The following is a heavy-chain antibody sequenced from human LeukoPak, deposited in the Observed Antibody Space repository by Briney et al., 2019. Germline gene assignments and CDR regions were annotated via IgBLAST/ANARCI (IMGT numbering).Heavy chain of an antibody. Sequence: GGSLRLSCAASGFSFNFYGMTWVRQAPGKGREGVSGISGSGNSTNYADSPQGRFTIPRDNSKNTLYLQMNSLTGEDTAIYFCARRNAGSSRRVYYFDNWAGEPWSPSP. J-gene: IGHJ4*02. CDR1: GFSFNFYG. D-gene: IGHD1-26*01. CDR2: ISGSGNST. CDR3: ARRNAGSSRRVYYFDN. V-gene: IGHV3-23*01.